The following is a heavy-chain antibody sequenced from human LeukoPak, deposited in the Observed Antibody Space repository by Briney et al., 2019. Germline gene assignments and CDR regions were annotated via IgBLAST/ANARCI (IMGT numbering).Heavy chain of an antibody. CDR2: IYHSGST. CDR1: GGSFSGYY. J-gene: IGHJ4*02. V-gene: IGHV4-34*01. D-gene: IGHD4-17*01. CDR3: ARLDYGDYLLDY. Sequence: SETLSLTCAVYGGSFSGYYWSWIRQPPGKGLEWIGEIYHSGSTNYNPSLKSRVTISVDKSKNQFSLKLSSVTAADTAVYYCARLDYGDYLLDYWGQGTLVTVSS.